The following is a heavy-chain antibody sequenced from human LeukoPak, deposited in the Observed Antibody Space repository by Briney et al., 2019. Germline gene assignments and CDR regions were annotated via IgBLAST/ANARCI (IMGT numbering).Heavy chain of an antibody. CDR2: IYHSGST. Sequence: SETLSLTCAVSGYSISSGYYWGWIRQPPGKGLEWIGSIYHSGSTYYNPSPKSRVTISVDTSKNQFSLKLSSVTAADTAVYYCARQQYQLLFGGYWGQGTLVTVSS. CDR3: ARQQYQLLFGGY. V-gene: IGHV4-38-2*01. CDR1: GYSISSGYY. D-gene: IGHD2-2*01. J-gene: IGHJ4*02.